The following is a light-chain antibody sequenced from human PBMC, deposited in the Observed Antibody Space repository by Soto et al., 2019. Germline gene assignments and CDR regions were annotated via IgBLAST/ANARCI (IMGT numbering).Light chain of an antibody. CDR1: QSVYSY. CDR2: DAS. J-gene: IGKJ4*01. Sequence: EIVLTQSPATLSLSPGERANLSCRASQSVYSYLAWYQQRPGQAPRLLIYDASNRATGIPPRFSGSGSGTDFTLTIDSLEPDDSAVYYCQPRSNWPLTFGGGTKVEI. CDR3: QPRSNWPLT. V-gene: IGKV3-11*01.